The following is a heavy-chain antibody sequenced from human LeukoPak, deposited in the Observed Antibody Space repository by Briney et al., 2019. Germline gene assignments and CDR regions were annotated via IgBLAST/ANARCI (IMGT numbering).Heavy chain of an antibody. V-gene: IGHV3-11*06. CDR3: ARDRGYFDN. J-gene: IGHJ4*02. Sequence: GGSLRLSCAASGFTFSNYYMNWIRQAPGKGLEWVSYISDSSDYTNYADSVKGRFTISRDNAKDSLYLQMNSLRAEDTAMYYCARDRGYFDNWGQGTLVTVSS. CDR2: ISDSSDYT. CDR1: GFTFSNYY.